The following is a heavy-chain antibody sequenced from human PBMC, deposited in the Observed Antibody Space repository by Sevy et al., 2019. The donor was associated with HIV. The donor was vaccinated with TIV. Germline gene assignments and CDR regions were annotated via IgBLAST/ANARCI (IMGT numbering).Heavy chain of an antibody. CDR2: ISISGSTI. Sequence: GGSLRLSCAASGFTFSDYYMSWIRQAPGKGLEWVSYISISGSTIYYADSGKGRFTISRDNAKNSLYLQMNSLRADDTAVYYCARPDLGYSFDQGSFDIWGQGTMVTVSS. D-gene: IGHD5-18*01. CDR3: ARPDLGYSFDQGSFDI. CDR1: GFTFSDYY. J-gene: IGHJ3*02. V-gene: IGHV3-11*01.